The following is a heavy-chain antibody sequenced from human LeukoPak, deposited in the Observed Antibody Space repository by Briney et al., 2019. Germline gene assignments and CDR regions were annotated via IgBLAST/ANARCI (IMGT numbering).Heavy chain of an antibody. CDR2: ISSSSSYI. D-gene: IGHD6-13*01. Sequence: GGSLRLSCAASGFTFSSYAMNWVRQAPGKGLEWVSSISSSSSYIYYADSVKGRFTISRDNAKNSLYLQMNSLRAEDTAVYYCARGEQQLVPYYYYGMDVWGQGTTVTVSS. CDR3: ARGEQQLVPYYYYGMDV. CDR1: GFTFSSYA. J-gene: IGHJ6*02. V-gene: IGHV3-21*01.